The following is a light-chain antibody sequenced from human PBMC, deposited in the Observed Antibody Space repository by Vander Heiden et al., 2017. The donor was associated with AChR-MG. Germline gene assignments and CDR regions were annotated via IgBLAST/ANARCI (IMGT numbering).Light chain of an antibody. CDR3: QQYNNGPPTWT. V-gene: IGKV3-15*01. Sequence: EIVMTQSPATLSVSPGERATLSCRASQSVSSKLAWYQQKPGQAPRLLIYGASTRATGIPARFSGSGSGTEFTLTISSLQSEDFAVYYCQQYNNGPPTWTFGQGTKVEIK. J-gene: IGKJ1*01. CDR1: QSVSSK. CDR2: GAS.